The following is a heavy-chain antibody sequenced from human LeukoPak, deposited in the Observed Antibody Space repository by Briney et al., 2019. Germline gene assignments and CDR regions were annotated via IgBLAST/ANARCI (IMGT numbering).Heavy chain of an antibody. J-gene: IGHJ5*02. D-gene: IGHD1-26*01. CDR2: IKKDGSQK. CDR1: GFTFSDKW. CDR3: ARVGWELLNLHFDP. Sequence: PGGSLRLSCVASGFTFSDKWMSWVRQAPGKGPEWVASIKKDGSQKYYVDSVKGRFTISRDNAQNSLYLQMNSLRVEDTAIYCCARVGWELLNLHFDPWGQGTLVTVSS. V-gene: IGHV3-7*03.